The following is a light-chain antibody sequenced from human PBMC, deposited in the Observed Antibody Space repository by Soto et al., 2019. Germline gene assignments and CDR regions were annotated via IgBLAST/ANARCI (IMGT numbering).Light chain of an antibody. CDR2: EAS. CDR1: QGIGND. J-gene: IGKJ1*01. V-gene: IGKV1-6*01. Sequence: AIQVTQSPSSLSASVGDRVTISCRASQGIGNDLGWYQQKPGKAPKLLIYEASTLQTGVASRFSGSGSGTDFTLTISSLQPDDFATYYCLQDYVYPWTFGQGTKVEVK. CDR3: LQDYVYPWT.